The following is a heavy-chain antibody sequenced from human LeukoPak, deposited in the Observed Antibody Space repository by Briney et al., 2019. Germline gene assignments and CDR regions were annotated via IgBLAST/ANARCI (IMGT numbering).Heavy chain of an antibody. Sequence: SETLSLTCTVSGGSISSSSYYWGWIRQPPGKGLEWIGSIYYSGSTYYNPSLKSRVTISVDTSKNQFSLKLSSVTAADTAVYYCARGRRVSTIPFGYWGQGTLVTVSS. V-gene: IGHV4-39*07. D-gene: IGHD5/OR15-5a*01. J-gene: IGHJ4*02. CDR1: GGSISSSSYY. CDR3: ARGRRVSTIPFGY. CDR2: IYYSGST.